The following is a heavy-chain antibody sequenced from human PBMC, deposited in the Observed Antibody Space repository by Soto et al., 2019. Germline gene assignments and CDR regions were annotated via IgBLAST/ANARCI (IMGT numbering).Heavy chain of an antibody. CDR3: ARGGSSSWYPYYYYGMDV. CDR2: IYYSGST. J-gene: IGHJ6*02. CDR1: GGSVSSGSYY. D-gene: IGHD6-13*01. V-gene: IGHV4-61*01. Sequence: QVQLQESGPGLVKPSETLSLTCTVSGGSVSSGSYYWSWIRQPPGKGLGWIGDIYYSGSTNHNPSLKSRVPISVDTAKSQFSLRLRSVTAADTAVYYCARGGSSSWYPYYYYGMDVWGQGTTVTVSS.